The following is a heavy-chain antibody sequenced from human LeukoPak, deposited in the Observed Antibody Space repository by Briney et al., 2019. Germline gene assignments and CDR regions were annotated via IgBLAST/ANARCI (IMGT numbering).Heavy chain of an antibody. Sequence: ASVKVSCKASGYSFGSHHIHWVRQAPGQGLEWMGIRYFNSDSATYAQKFQGRVSMTRDTSTSTVYLDLSSLTYEDTAVYYCARDNKWSSDYWGQGTLVTVSS. CDR2: RYFNSDSA. CDR3: ARDNKWSSDY. CDR1: GYSFGSHH. V-gene: IGHV1-46*01. D-gene: IGHD2-15*01. J-gene: IGHJ4*02.